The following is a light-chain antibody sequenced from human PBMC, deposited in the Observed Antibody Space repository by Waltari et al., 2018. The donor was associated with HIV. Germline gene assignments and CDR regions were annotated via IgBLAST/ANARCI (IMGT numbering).Light chain of an antibody. V-gene: IGKV4-1*01. CDR2: WAS. CDR3: QQYYKTPLT. Sequence: DILMTQSPDSLAVSLGERATIKCKSSQTMLYNSNNQNYLAWYQQRPGQPPKLLIYWASTRETGVPDRFSGSGSGTDFTLTISRLQAEDVAVYYCQQYYKTPLTFGGGTKVQIK. CDR1: QTMLYNSNNQNY. J-gene: IGKJ4*01.